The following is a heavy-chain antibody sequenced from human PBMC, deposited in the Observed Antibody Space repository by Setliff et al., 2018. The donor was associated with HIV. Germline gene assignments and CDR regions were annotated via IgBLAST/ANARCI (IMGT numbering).Heavy chain of an antibody. Sequence: ETLSLTCSVSSGSISSNYYWGWIRQPPGKGLEWIGNVHFSGSTYYNPSLKSRVTIHVATSQRQFFLSLSSVTAADTAVYHCARPALGIGGGAMFDSWGQGTLVTVSS. J-gene: IGHJ4*02. V-gene: IGHV4-39*01. CDR2: VHFSGST. CDR1: SGSISSNYY. D-gene: IGHD3-3*01. CDR3: ARPALGIGGGAMFDS.